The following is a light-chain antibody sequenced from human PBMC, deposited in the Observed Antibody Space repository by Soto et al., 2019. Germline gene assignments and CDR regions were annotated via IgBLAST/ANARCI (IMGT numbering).Light chain of an antibody. J-gene: IGKJ5*01. CDR2: GAS. CDR1: QSVSSN. Sequence: EIVMTQPPATLSVSPGERATLSSRSSQSVSSNLTRYQQKPGQAPRLLIFGASKRATGIPDRFTGSGSGRDFTLTISGLEPEDFAVYYCQQYGSSPLLSFGQGTRRRL. V-gene: IGKV3-20*01. CDR3: QQYGSSPLLS.